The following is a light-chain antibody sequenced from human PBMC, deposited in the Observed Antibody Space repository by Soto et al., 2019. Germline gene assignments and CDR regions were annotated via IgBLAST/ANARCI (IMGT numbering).Light chain of an antibody. CDR3: QQYDSTPPYP. CDR2: GSS. V-gene: IGKV3-20*01. J-gene: IGKJ2*01. CDR1: QRISSSY. Sequence: DIGLTQSPGTLSLSPGERATLSCRVSQRISSSYLAWYQQKPGQAPRLLIYGSSFRATGIPDRFSGSGSGTDFTLTISRLEPEDFAVYYCQQYDSTPPYPFGQGTKLEI.